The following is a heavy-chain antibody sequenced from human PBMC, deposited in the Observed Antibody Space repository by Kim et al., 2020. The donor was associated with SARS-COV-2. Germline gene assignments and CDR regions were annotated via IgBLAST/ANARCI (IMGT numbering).Heavy chain of an antibody. Sequence: ASVKVSCKASGYTFTSYGISWVRQAPGQGLEWMGWISAYNGNTNYAQKLQGRVTMTTDTSTSTAYMELRSLRSDDTAVYYCARDEGSGSYLGIRRPSYYFDYWGQGTLVTVSS. D-gene: IGHD3-10*01. CDR3: ARDEGSGSYLGIRRPSYYFDY. J-gene: IGHJ4*02. V-gene: IGHV1-18*04. CDR1: GYTFTSYG. CDR2: ISAYNGNT.